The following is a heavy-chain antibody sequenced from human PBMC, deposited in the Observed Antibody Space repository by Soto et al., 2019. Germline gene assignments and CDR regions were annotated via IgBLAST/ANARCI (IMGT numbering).Heavy chain of an antibody. V-gene: IGHV4-39*02. J-gene: IGHJ5*02. D-gene: IGHD3-3*01. Sequence: SETLSLTCTVSGGSISSSNYYWGWIRQPPGKGLEWIGSIFYSGYTYYNPSLKSRVTISVDTSKNQFSLKLSSVTAADTAVYYCAREYYDFWSGSSRYNWFDPRGQGTLVTVSS. CDR2: IFYSGYT. CDR3: AREYYDFWSGSSRYNWFDP. CDR1: GGSISSSNYY.